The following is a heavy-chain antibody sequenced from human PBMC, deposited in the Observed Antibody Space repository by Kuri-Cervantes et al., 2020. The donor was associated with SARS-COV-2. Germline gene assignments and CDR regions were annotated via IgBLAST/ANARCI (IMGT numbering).Heavy chain of an antibody. V-gene: IGHV3-7*01. Sequence: GESLKISCAASGFTFSSYWMSWVRQAPGKGLEWVANIKQDGGEKYYVDSVKGRFTISRDNAKNSLYLQMNSLRAEDTAVYYCARKKTDMDVWGKGTTVTVSS. CDR3: ARKKTDMDV. CDR1: GFTFSSYW. CDR2: IKQDGGEK. J-gene: IGHJ6*03. D-gene: IGHD1-14*01.